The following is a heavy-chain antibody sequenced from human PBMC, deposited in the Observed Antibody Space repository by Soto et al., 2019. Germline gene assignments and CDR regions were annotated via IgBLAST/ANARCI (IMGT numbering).Heavy chain of an antibody. D-gene: IGHD3-3*01. CDR3: STDSRFLEWSSYYYGMDV. J-gene: IGHJ6*02. V-gene: IGHV3-15*01. CDR2: IKSKTHGGTT. Sequence: GGSLRLSCAASGITFTNAWMSWVRQVPGKGLEWVGRIKSKTHGGTTDYAAPVKGRFTISRDDSKNTLYLQMNSLKTEDTAVYYCSTDSRFLEWSSYYYGMDVWGPGNTVTGSS. CDR1: GITFTNAW.